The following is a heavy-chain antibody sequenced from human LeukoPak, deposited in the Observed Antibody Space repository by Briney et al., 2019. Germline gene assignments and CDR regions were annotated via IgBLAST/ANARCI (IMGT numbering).Heavy chain of an antibody. J-gene: IGHJ5*02. CDR2: IYTSGST. CDR3: ARDHGSGYDRKGNWFDP. D-gene: IGHD5-12*01. Sequence: SETLSLTCTVSGVSISSYYWSWIRQPAGKGLEWIGRIYTSGSTNYNPSLKSRVTMSVDTSKNQFSLKLSSVTAADTAVYYCARDHGSGYDRKGNWFDPWGQGTLVTVSS. V-gene: IGHV4-4*07. CDR1: GVSISSYY.